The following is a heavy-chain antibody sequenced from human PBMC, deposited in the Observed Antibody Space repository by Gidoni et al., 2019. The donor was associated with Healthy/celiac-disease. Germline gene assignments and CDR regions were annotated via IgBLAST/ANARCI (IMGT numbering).Heavy chain of an antibody. J-gene: IGHJ4*02. CDR1: GYTFTGYY. CDR2: INPNSGGT. V-gene: IGHV1-2*02. D-gene: IGHD3-16*01. CDR3: ARVLSGGVLDY. Sequence: QVQLVQSGAEVQKPGASVKVSCKASGYTFTGYYMHWVRQAPGQGLEWMGWINPNSGGTNDAQKFQGRVTMTRDTSISTAYMELSRLRSDDTAVYYCARVLSGGVLDYWGQGTLVTVSS.